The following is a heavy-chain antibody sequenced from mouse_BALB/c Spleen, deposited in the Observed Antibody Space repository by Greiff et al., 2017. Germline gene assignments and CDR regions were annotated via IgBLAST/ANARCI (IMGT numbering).Heavy chain of an antibody. CDR1: GFTFSSYG. J-gene: IGHJ3*01. CDR3: ARHDGYYTWFAY. CDR2: ISSGGSYT. Sequence: EVKLMESGGDLVKPGGSLKLSCAASGFTFSSYGMSWVRQTPDKRLEWVATISSGGSYTYSPDSVKGRFTISRDNAKNTLYLQMSSLKSEDTAMYYCARHDGYYTWFAYWGQGTLVTVSA. D-gene: IGHD2-3*01. V-gene: IGHV5-6*01.